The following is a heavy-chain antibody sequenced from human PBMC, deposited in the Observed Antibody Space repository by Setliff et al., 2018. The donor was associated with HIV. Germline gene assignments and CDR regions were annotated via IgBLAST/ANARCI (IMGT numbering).Heavy chain of an antibody. CDR3: ARVFLGLDSRAYSNWFDP. J-gene: IGHJ5*02. CDR1: GYTFTSYP. V-gene: IGHV1-46*01. CDR2: IDPSAGAT. Sequence: GASVKVSCKASGYTFTSYPMHWVRQAPGQGLEWMGIIDPSAGATSYAQKFQGRVTLTRDTSTSTVYMELSSLRSEDTAVYYCARVFLGLDSRAYSNWFDPWGQGTLVTVSS. D-gene: IGHD3-22*01.